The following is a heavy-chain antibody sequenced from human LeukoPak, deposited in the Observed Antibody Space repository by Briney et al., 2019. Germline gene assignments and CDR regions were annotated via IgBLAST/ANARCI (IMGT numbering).Heavy chain of an antibody. CDR2: IYYSGST. V-gene: IGHV4-39*07. CDR3: ALYIAVAGTGGPGVPGTRPVGAFDI. D-gene: IGHD6-19*01. CDR1: GGSINSSTYY. J-gene: IGHJ3*02. Sequence: SETLSLTCTVSGGSINSSTYYWGWIRQPPGKGLEWIGSIYYSGSTYYNSSLKSRVTISVDTSKNQFSLKLSSVTAADTAVYYCALYIAVAGTGGPGVPGTRPVGAFDIWGQGTMVTVSS.